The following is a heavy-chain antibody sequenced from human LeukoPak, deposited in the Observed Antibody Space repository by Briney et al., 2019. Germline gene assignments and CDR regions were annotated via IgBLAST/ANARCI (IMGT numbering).Heavy chain of an antibody. Sequence: SETLSLTCAVYGGSFSGYYWGWIRQPPGKGLEWIGEINHSGSTNYNPSLKSRVTISVDTSKNQFSLKLSSVTAADTAVYYCAREPTVTSGLDYWGQGTLVTVSS. D-gene: IGHD4-17*01. CDR2: INHSGST. J-gene: IGHJ4*02. CDR1: GGSFSGYY. V-gene: IGHV4-34*01. CDR3: AREPTVTSGLDY.